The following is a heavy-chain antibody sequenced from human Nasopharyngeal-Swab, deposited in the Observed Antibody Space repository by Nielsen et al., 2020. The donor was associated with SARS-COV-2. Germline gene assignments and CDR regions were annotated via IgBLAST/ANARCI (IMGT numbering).Heavy chain of an antibody. J-gene: IGHJ6*02. V-gene: IGHV4-34*01. Sequence: SETLSLTCSVSGGSFNGFYWNWIRQPPGKGLEWIGEINHHERTNYNPSLKSRVTMSVDTSTNQVSLKLNSLTATDTAVYYCARAGRVGDAYTGLDVWGQGTTVTVSS. D-gene: IGHD5-24*01. CDR1: GGSFNGFY. CDR3: ARAGRVGDAYTGLDV. CDR2: INHHERT.